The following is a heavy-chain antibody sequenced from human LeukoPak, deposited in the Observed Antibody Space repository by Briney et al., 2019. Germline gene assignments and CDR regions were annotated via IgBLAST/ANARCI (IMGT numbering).Heavy chain of an antibody. CDR1: GFTVSSNY. D-gene: IGHD5-18*01. CDR2: IYSGGST. Sequence: GGSLRLSCAASGFTVSSNYMSWVRQAPGKGLEGVSVIYSGGSTYYADSVKGRFTISRDNSKNTLYLQMNSLRADDTAVYYCASGKATAMAQGYWGQGTLVTVSS. V-gene: IGHV3-53*01. J-gene: IGHJ4*02. CDR3: ASGKATAMAQGY.